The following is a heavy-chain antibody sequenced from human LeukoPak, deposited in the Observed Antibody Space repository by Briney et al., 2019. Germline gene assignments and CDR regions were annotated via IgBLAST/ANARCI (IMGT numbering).Heavy chain of an antibody. CDR1: GFTFSSYW. Sequence: GGSLRLSCAASGFTFSSYWMHWVRQAPGKGLEWVTFIRFDGSNRYYADSVKGRFTISRDNSKNTLYLQMNSLRTEDTAVYYCACSDYWGQGTLVTVSS. CDR2: IRFDGSNR. D-gene: IGHD6-13*01. CDR3: ACSDY. V-gene: IGHV3-30*02. J-gene: IGHJ4*02.